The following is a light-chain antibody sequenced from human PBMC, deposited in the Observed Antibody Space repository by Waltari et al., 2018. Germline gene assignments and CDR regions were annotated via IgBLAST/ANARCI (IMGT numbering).Light chain of an antibody. V-gene: IGKV3-11*01. J-gene: IGKJ2*01. CDR3: QQRSSWPYT. CDR1: QRISNY. CDR2: DTS. Sequence: EIVLTQSPATLSLSPGERATLSCRASQRISNYLAWYQQKPGLAPKLLIYDTSNRATGIPARFSGGGSGTDFTLTIISLAPEDFAVYYCQQRSSWPYTFGQGTKLEI.